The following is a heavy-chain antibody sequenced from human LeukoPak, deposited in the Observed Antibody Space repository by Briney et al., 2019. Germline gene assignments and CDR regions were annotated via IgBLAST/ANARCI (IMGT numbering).Heavy chain of an antibody. Sequence: GRSLRLSCAASGFTFSSYAMHWVRQAPGKGLEWVAVISYDGSNKYYADSVKGRFTISRDNSKNTLYLQMNSLRAEDTAVYYCASALRGRSIAALYYFDYWGHGTLVTVSS. V-gene: IGHV3-30-3*01. CDR2: ISYDGSNK. CDR3: ASALRGRSIAALYYFDY. D-gene: IGHD6-6*01. J-gene: IGHJ4*01. CDR1: GFTFSSYA.